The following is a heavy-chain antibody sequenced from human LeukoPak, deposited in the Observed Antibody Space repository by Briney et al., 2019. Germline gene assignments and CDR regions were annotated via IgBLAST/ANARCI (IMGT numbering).Heavy chain of an antibody. J-gene: IGHJ4*02. CDR2: IYSGGST. V-gene: IGHV3-53*01. Sequence: PGGSLRLSCAASGFSVSSDYMTWVRQAPGKGLEWVSVIYSGGSTYYADSVKGRFTISRDNSKNNLYLQMNNLRVEDTAVYFCARYHTALNYWGQGTLVTASS. D-gene: IGHD5-18*01. CDR3: ARYHTALNY. CDR1: GFSVSSDY.